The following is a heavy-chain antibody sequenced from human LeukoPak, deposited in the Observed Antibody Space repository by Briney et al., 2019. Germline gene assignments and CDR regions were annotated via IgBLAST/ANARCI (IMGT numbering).Heavy chain of an antibody. V-gene: IGHV3-23*01. Sequence: GVSLRLSCAASGFTFSSYAMSWVRQAPGKGLEWVSAISGSGGSTYYADSVKGRFTISRDNSKNTLYLQMNSLRAEDTAVYYCAKNDYYDSSGFDYWGQGTLVTVSS. CDR1: GFTFSSYA. CDR2: ISGSGGST. J-gene: IGHJ4*02. CDR3: AKNDYYDSSGFDY. D-gene: IGHD3-22*01.